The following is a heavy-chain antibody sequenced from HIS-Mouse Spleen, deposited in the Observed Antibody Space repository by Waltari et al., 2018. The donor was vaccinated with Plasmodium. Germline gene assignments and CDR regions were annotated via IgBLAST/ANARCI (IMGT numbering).Heavy chain of an antibody. CDR1: GGSFSGYY. D-gene: IGHD3-3*01. CDR2: TNHSGST. V-gene: IGHV4-34*01. J-gene: IGHJ2*01. CDR3: ARVTSSGVYWYFDL. Sequence: QVQLQQWGAGLLKPSETLSLTCAVYGGSFSGYYWSWIRQPPGKGLEWIGETNHSGSTNYTPSLKSQVTRSVDTSKNQFSLKLSSVTAADTAVYYCARVTSSGVYWYFDLWGRGTLVTVSS.